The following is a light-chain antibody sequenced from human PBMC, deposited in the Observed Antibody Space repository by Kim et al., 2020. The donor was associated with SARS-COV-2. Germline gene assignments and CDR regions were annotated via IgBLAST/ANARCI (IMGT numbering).Light chain of an antibody. CDR2: DVS. Sequence: SFTTPRTGSRGDIGTYRYVSWYQQHPGKAPNLMIYDVSERPSGVSTRFSGSKSGNTASLTISGLQAEDEADYYCSSYIRSSSFAFGGGTQLTVL. CDR3: SSYIRSSSFA. J-gene: IGLJ3*02. CDR1: RGDIGTYRY. V-gene: IGLV2-14*03.